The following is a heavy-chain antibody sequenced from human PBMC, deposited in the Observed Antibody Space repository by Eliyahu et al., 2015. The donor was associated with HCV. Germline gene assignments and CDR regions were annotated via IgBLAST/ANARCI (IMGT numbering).Heavy chain of an antibody. V-gene: IGHV4-38-2*02. J-gene: IGHJ4*02. CDR1: GYSISSGYY. CDR3: AREAAAANY. Sequence: QVQLQESGPGLVKPSETXSLTCAVSGYSISSGYYWGWTRQPPGKGLEWIGGIYHSGTXYYNPSLKSRVTIXVDTSKNQFSLKLYSVTAADTAVYYCAREAAAANYWGQGTLVTVSS. CDR2: IYHSGTX. D-gene: IGHD6-13*01.